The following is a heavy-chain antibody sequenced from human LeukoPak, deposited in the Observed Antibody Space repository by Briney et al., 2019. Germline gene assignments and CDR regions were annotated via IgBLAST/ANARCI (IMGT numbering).Heavy chain of an antibody. D-gene: IGHD1-14*01. Sequence: SETLSLTCTVSGGSISSYFWTWIRQPPGKGLEWIGYIYDSVSTDYNPSLKSRVTISVETSKNQFSLKLSSVTAADTAVYYCARDRGRHKYYYGMDVWGQGTTVTVSS. V-gene: IGHV4-59*01. CDR3: ARDRGRHKYYYGMDV. CDR1: GGSISSYF. CDR2: IYDSVST. J-gene: IGHJ6*02.